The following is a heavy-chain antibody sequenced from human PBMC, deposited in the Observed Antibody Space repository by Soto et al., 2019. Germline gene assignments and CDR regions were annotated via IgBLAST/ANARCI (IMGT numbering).Heavy chain of an antibody. CDR2: IIPIFGTA. CDR1: GGTFSSYA. J-gene: IGHJ6*02. Sequence: QVQLVQSGAEVKKPGSSVKVSCKASGGTFSSYAISWVRQAPGQGLEWMGGIIPIFGTANYAQKFQGRVTITADESTSTAYMELSSLRSEDTAVYYCASVLELRYYYGMDVWGQGTTVTVSS. V-gene: IGHV1-69*12. D-gene: IGHD1-7*01. CDR3: ASVLELRYYYGMDV.